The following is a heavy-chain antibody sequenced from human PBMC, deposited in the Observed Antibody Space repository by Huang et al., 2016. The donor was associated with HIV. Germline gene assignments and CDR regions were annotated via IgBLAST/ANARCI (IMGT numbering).Heavy chain of an antibody. J-gene: IGHJ4*02. CDR2: ITGRGSSS. CDR1: GFTFRSYA. CDR3: AKADAGAAAGSLVDY. Sequence: EVQLLESGGGLVQPGGSLRLSCAASGFTFRSYAMRWVRQAPGKGVEWVSSITGRGSSSYYADSVKGRFTSARDNSKNTLYLQMNRLRAEDTAIYYCAKADAGAAAGSLVDYWGQGTLVTVSS. V-gene: IGHV3-23*01. D-gene: IGHD6-13*01.